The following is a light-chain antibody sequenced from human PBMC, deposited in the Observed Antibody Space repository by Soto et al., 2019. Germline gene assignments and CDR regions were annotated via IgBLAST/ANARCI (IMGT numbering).Light chain of an antibody. CDR3: QQYNSYSRT. Sequence: DIRMTQSPSTLSASVGDRVTITCRASQSISSWLAWYQQKPGKAPKLLIYDASSLESGVPSRFSGSGSGTEVTLTISSLQPDDFATYYCQQYNSYSRTFGQGTKVEIK. V-gene: IGKV1-5*01. CDR2: DAS. CDR1: QSISSW. J-gene: IGKJ1*01.